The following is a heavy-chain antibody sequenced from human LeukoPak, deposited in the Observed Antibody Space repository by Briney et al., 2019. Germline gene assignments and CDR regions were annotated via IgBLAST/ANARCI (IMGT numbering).Heavy chain of an antibody. Sequence: GGSLRLSCAASGFTFDDYATHWVRQAPGKGLEWVSLISGDGGSTYYADSVKGRFTISRDNSKNYLYLQMNSLRTEDTALYYCAKTGTYYDSSGYYYLDYFDYWGQGTLVTVSS. CDR1: GFTFDDYA. CDR2: ISGDGGST. V-gene: IGHV3-43*02. D-gene: IGHD3-22*01. CDR3: AKTGTYYDSSGYYYLDYFDY. J-gene: IGHJ4*02.